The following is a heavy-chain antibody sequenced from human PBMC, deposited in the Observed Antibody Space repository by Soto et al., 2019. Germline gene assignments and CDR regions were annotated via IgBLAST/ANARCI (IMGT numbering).Heavy chain of an antibody. V-gene: IGHV3-23*01. CDR3: AKGWWGSSGSS. CDR2: ISGSGDNT. D-gene: IGHD2-15*01. Sequence: PGGSLILSCAASGFNFRNAWINWVRQAPGKGLEWVSSISGSGDNTYYADSVKGRFTISRDNSKSTVYMQMNSLRAEDTAVYYCAKGWWGSSGSSWGQGALVTVSS. CDR1: GFNFRNAW. J-gene: IGHJ4*02.